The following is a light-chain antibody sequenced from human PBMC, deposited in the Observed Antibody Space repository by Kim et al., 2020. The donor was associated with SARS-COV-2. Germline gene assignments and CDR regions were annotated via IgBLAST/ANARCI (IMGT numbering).Light chain of an antibody. CDR1: SSDVGGYNY. CDR2: EVS. CDR3: SSYAGSSLYV. J-gene: IGLJ1*01. V-gene: IGLV2-8*01. Sequence: GKSVTISCTGTSSDVGGYNYVSWYQQHPGKAPKLMIYEVSKRPSGVPDRFSGSKSGNTASLTVSGLQAEDEADYYCSSYAGSSLYVFGTGTKVTVL.